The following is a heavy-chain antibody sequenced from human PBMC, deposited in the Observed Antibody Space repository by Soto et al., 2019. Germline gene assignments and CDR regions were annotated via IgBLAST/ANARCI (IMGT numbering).Heavy chain of an antibody. V-gene: IGHV3-23*01. Sequence: EVQLLESGGGLVQPGGSLRLSCAASGFTFSSYAMRWVRQAPGKGLEWVSAVSGSGGSTYYADSVKGRFTVSRDNSKNTLYLQMNSLRAEDTAVYYCARRGPGTYFDYWGQGTLVTVSS. J-gene: IGHJ4*02. D-gene: IGHD6-13*01. CDR1: GFTFSSYA. CDR3: ARRGPGTYFDY. CDR2: VSGSGGST.